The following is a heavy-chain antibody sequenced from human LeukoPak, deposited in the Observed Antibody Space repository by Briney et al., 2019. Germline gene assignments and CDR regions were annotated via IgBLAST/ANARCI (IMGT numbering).Heavy chain of an antibody. V-gene: IGHV4-34*01. J-gene: IGHJ4*02. CDR3: AREGTYYYGSGGYPDY. CDR2: INHSGST. CDR1: GGSFSAYY. D-gene: IGHD3-10*01. Sequence: SHTLSLTCAAYGGSFSAYYCSWIRQPPGKGPEWIGEINHSGSTNYNPSLKSRVTISVDTSKNQSSLKLSSVTAADTAVYYCAREGTYYYGSGGYPDYWGQGTLVTVSS.